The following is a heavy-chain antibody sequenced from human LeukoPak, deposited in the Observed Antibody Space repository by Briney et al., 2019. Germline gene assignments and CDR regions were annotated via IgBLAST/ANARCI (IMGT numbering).Heavy chain of an antibody. Sequence: GGSLRLSCAASGFTFSSYAMHWVRQAPGKGLEWVAVISYDGSNKYYADSVKGRFTISRDNSKNTLYLQMNSLRAEDTAVYYCARAGYSYGSLDYYYYMDVWGKGTTVTVSS. CDR3: ARAGYSYGSLDYYYYMDV. J-gene: IGHJ6*03. D-gene: IGHD5-18*01. CDR1: GFTFSSYA. CDR2: ISYDGSNK. V-gene: IGHV3-30*04.